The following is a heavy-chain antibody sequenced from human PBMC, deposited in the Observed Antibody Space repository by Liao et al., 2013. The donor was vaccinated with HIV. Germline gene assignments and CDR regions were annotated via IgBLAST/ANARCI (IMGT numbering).Heavy chain of an antibody. V-gene: IGHV4-34*01. CDR1: GGSFSGYY. D-gene: IGHD4-11*01. J-gene: IGHJ6*03. CDR2: INHSGST. CDR3: ARVANDYKSGFYYYYMDV. Sequence: QVQLQQWGAGLLKPSETLSLTCAVYGGSFSGYYWSWIRQPPGKGLEWIGEINHSGSTNYNPSLKSRVTISVDTSKNQFSLKLSSVTAADTAVYYCARVANDYKSGFYYYYMDVWGKGTTVTVSS.